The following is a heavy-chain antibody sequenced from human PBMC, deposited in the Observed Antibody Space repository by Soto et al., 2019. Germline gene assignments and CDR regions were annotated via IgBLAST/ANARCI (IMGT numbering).Heavy chain of an antibody. CDR2: IYHSGST. CDR1: GGSISSGGYS. CDR3: ARVKVLVRGVVMGIFDY. J-gene: IGHJ4*02. D-gene: IGHD3-10*01. V-gene: IGHV4-30-2*01. Sequence: SETLSLTCAVSGGSISSGGYSWSWIRQPPGKGLEWIGYIYHSGSTYYNPSLKSRVTISVDRSKNQFSLKLSSVTAADTAVYYCARVKVLVRGVVMGIFDYWGQGTLVTVSS.